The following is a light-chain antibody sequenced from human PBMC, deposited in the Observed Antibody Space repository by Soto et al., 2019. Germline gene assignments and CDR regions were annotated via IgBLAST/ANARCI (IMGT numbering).Light chain of an antibody. CDR1: QSVRSN. CDR3: QQYNDSPLT. J-gene: IGKJ1*01. CDR2: GAF. V-gene: IGKV3-15*01. Sequence: EIVMTQSPFTLSVSPGERATLSCRASQSVRSNLAWYQQKPGQAPSLLIYGAFTRATGIPTRFSGTGSGTEFTLTISSLQAEDFALYYCQQYNDSPLTFGQGTKVEVK.